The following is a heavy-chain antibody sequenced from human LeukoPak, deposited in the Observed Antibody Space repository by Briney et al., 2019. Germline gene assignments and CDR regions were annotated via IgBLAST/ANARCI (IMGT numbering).Heavy chain of an antibody. D-gene: IGHD4-17*01. CDR3: ASSYGDYGMDV. CDR1: GGSVSSVSYY. V-gene: IGHV4-61*01. CDR2: VYYSGST. J-gene: IGHJ6*02. Sequence: SETLSLTCTVSGGSVSSVSYYWSWIRQPPGKGLEWIGYVYYSGSTYYNPSLKSRVTISVDTSKNQFSLKLSSVTAADTAVYYCASSYGDYGMDVWGQGTTVTVSS.